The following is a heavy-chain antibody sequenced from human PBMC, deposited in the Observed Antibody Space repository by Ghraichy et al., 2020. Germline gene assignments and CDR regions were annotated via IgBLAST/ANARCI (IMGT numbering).Heavy chain of an antibody. CDR2: IYWDDDK. D-gene: IGHD3-22*01. J-gene: IGHJ4*02. CDR3: AHRMYYYDSSGYQGKAFDY. Sequence: SGPTLVKPTQTLTLTCTFSGFSLSTSGVGVGWIRQPPGKALEWLAVIYWDDDKRYSPSLKRRLTITKDTSKNQVVLTMTNMDPVDTATYYCAHRMYYYDSSGYQGKAFDYWGQGTLVTVSS. V-gene: IGHV2-5*02. CDR1: GFSLSTSGVG.